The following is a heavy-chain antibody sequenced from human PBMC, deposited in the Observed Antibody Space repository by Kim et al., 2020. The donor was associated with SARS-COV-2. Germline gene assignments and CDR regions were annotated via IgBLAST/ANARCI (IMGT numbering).Heavy chain of an antibody. Sequence: SETLSLTCTVSGYSISSGYYWGWIRQPPGKGLEWIGSIYHSGSTYYNPSLKSRVTISVDTSKNQFSLKLSSVTAADTAVYYCARVLRGFRDSSAYYAFDIWCQGAMVTV. D-gene: IGHD3-22*01. CDR3: ARVLRGFRDSSAYYAFDI. J-gene: IGHJ3*02. CDR1: GYSISSGYY. CDR2: IYHSGST. V-gene: IGHV4-38-2*02.